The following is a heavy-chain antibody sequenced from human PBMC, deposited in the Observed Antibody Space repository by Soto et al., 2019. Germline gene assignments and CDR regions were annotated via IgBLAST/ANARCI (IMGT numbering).Heavy chain of an antibody. Sequence: WASVKVSCKASGYIFTGYYMHWVRQAPGQGLEWMGWINPNSGGTNYAQKFQGWVTMTRDTSINTAYMELSRLRSDDTAVYYCARLAIVGATTDYYFDYWGQGTLVTVSS. D-gene: IGHD1-26*01. J-gene: IGHJ4*02. CDR3: ARLAIVGATTDYYFDY. CDR2: INPNSGGT. CDR1: GYIFTGYY. V-gene: IGHV1-2*04.